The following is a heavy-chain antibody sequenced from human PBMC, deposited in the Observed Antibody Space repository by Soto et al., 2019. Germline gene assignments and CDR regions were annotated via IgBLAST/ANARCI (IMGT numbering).Heavy chain of an antibody. CDR1: GVSVTNGDYY. V-gene: IGHV4-30-4*01. CDR3: ARQRRGGYWFDP. Sequence: SETLSLTCAVSGVSVTNGDYYWSWMRQSPGKGLEWIGNIYYTETTIYNPSLSSRLNISIDTSRNQFSLQLTSVTAADSAIYYCARQRRGGYWFDPWGQGTLVTVSS. J-gene: IGHJ5*02. CDR2: IYYTETT.